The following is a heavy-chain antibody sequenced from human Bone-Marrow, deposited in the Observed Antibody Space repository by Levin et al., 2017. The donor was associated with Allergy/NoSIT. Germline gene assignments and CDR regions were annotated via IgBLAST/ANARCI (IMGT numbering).Heavy chain of an antibody. V-gene: IGHV1-2*06. Sequence: GESLKISCKASGYTFNTFYMHWVRQAPGQGLEWMGRINPNSGGTNYAQKFQGRVTMTRDTSISTVYMELSRLSSDDTAVYYCARDAIDSGVVIIFDYWGQGTLVTVSS. CDR1: GYTFNTFY. CDR2: INPNSGGT. D-gene: IGHD3-3*01. CDR3: ARDAIDSGVVIIFDY. J-gene: IGHJ4*02.